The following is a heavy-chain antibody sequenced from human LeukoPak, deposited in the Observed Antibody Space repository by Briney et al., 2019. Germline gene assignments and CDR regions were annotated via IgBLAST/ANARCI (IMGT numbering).Heavy chain of an antibody. CDR3: AKSEDSPIWFGELKRDY. Sequence: GGSLRLSCAASGFTVSSNYMSWVRQAPGKGLEWVSAISGSGGSTYYADSVKGRFTISRDNSKNTLYLQMNSLRAEDTAVYYCAKSEDSPIWFGELKRDYWGQGTLVTVSS. CDR1: GFTVSSNY. D-gene: IGHD3-10*01. CDR2: ISGSGGST. J-gene: IGHJ4*02. V-gene: IGHV3-23*01.